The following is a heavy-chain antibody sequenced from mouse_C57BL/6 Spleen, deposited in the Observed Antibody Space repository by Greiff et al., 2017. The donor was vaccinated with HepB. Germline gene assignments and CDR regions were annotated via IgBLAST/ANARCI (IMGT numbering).Heavy chain of an antibody. CDR3: TSAFYSNYGYFDV. V-gene: IGHV6-3*01. CDR1: GFTFSNYW. CDR2: IRLKSDNYAT. Sequence: EVKLMESGGGLVQPGGSMKLSCVASGFTFSNYWMNWVRQSPEKGLEWVAQIRLKSDNYATHYAESVKGRFTISRDDSKSSVYLQMNNLRAEDTGIYYCTSAFYSNYGYFDVWGTGTTVTVSS. J-gene: IGHJ1*03. D-gene: IGHD2-5*01.